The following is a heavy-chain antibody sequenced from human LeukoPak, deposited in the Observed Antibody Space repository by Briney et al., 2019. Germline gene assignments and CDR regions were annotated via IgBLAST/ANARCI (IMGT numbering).Heavy chain of an antibody. CDR1: GGSISSYY. Sequence: SETLSLTCTVSGGSISSYYWNWIRQPPGKGLEWIGSIYYSGSTYYNPSLKSRVTLSVDTSKNQFSLKLNSVTAADTAVYYCARGPPPDFDYWGHGTLVTVSP. J-gene: IGHJ4*01. CDR3: ARGPPPDFDY. V-gene: IGHV4-39*07. CDR2: IYYSGST.